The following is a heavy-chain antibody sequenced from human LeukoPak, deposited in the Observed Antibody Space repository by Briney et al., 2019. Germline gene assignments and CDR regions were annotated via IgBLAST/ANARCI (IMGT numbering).Heavy chain of an antibody. D-gene: IGHD2-15*01. V-gene: IGHV3-30*02. Sequence: GGSLRLSCGASGFTFNTYGMHWVRQAPGKGLEWVAFIRYDGSNQYYEDSVKDRFTISRDNSKSTLYLQMNSLRAEDTAVYYCAKGHCSGGSCHGSYFDYWGQGTLVTVSS. J-gene: IGHJ4*02. CDR3: AKGHCSGGSCHGSYFDY. CDR2: IRYDGSNQ. CDR1: GFTFNTYG.